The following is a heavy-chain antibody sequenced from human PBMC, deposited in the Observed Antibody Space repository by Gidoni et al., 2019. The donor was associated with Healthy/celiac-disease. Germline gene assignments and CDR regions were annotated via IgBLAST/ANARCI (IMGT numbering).Heavy chain of an antibody. D-gene: IGHD2-21*01. V-gene: IGHV4-39*01. J-gene: IGHJ4*02. CDR2: IYYSGCN. Sequence: QLQRQESGPGLVKHSETLSLTCTVSGGSISSSSYYGGWIRQHPGKGLEWIGSIYYSGCNYYHPSLKSRVTISVDTFKNQFSLKLSSVTAADTAVYYCARGDGYTGGLDYWGQGTLVTVSS. CDR3: ARGDGYTGGLDY. CDR1: GGSISSSSYY.